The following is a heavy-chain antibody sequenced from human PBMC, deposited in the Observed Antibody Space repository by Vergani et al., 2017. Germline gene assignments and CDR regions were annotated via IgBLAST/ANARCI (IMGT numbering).Heavy chain of an antibody. CDR2: INHSGST. CDR1: GGSFSGYY. D-gene: IGHD3-10*01. CDR3: ARGHLYGSGSYYNPHYYFDY. J-gene: IGHJ4*02. Sequence: QVQLQQWGAGLLKPSETLSLTCAVYGGSFSGYYWSWIRQPPRKGLEWIGEINHSGSTNYNPSLKSRVTISEDTSKNQFSLKLSSVTAADTAVYYCARGHLYGSGSYYNPHYYFDYWGQGTLVTVSS. V-gene: IGHV4-34*01.